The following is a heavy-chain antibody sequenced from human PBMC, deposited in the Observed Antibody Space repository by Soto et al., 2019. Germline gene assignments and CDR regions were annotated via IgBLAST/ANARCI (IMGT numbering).Heavy chain of an antibody. CDR3: GLRSNAVGAEY. V-gene: IGHV4-59*01. CDR2: LYYGRSA. D-gene: IGHD2-15*01. J-gene: IGHJ4*02. CDR1: GDSISSYY. Sequence: QVQLQESGPGLVKPSETLSLTCAVSGDSISSYYCMWIRQPPGKGLESIGYLYYGRSANYNPSLKSRVTLAVDPATNQCPLAPSLNAAAATGLYYPGLRSNAVGAEYWGQGTLVTVSS.